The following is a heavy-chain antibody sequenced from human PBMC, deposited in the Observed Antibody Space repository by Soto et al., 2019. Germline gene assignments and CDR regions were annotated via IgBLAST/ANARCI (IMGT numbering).Heavy chain of an antibody. CDR3: ARGRADSGYDYPFDY. Sequence: GGSLRLSCAASGFTFSSYSMNWVRQAPGKGLEWVSSISSSSSYIYYADSVKGRFTISRDNSKNTLYLQMNSLRAEDTAVYYCARGRADSGYDYPFDYWGQGTLVTVSS. J-gene: IGHJ4*02. CDR2: ISSSSSYI. V-gene: IGHV3-21*04. D-gene: IGHD5-12*01. CDR1: GFTFSSYS.